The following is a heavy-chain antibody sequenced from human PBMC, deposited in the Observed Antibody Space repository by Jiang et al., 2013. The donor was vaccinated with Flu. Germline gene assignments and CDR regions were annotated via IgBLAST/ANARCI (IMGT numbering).Heavy chain of an antibody. V-gene: IGHV3-23*01. CDR1: GFILSSYA. Sequence: QLLEVWGETWCSRGGPVRLSCAASGFILSSYAMSWFRQAPGKGLERVSDISATGSSTFHADSVKGRFTISRDNYKNTLYLQMNNLRAEDTAVYFCVREDRGYSLSAADALDVWGQGTTVTVSS. J-gene: IGHJ3*01. CDR3: VREDRGYSLSAADALDV. D-gene: IGHD5-12*01. CDR2: ISATGSST.